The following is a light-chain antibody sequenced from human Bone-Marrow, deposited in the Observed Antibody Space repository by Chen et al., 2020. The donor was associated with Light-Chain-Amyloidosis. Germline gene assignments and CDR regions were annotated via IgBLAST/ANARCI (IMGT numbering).Light chain of an antibody. CDR2: DDS. CDR3: QVWDRSSDRPV. J-gene: IGLJ3*02. Sequence: SYVLTQPSSVSVAPGQTATIACGGNNIGSTSVHWYQQTPGQAPLLVAYDDSDRPSGIPERLSGSTSGTTATLTISRVEAGDEADYYCQVWDRSSDRPVFGGGTKLTVL. V-gene: IGLV3-21*02. CDR1: NIGSTS.